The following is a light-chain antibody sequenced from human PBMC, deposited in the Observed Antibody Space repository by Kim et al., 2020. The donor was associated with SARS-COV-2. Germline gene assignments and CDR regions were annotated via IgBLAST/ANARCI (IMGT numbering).Light chain of an antibody. CDR1: QSVNGRF. V-gene: IGKV3-20*01. CDR3: QQYDSSVWT. CDR2: GAS. Sequence: SPGEGATLSCSASQSVNGRFLAWYQQKPGQAPRLLIYGASTRATGIPDRFSGSGSGTDFTLTISRLEPEDFAMYYCQQYDSSVWTFGQGTKLEI. J-gene: IGKJ1*01.